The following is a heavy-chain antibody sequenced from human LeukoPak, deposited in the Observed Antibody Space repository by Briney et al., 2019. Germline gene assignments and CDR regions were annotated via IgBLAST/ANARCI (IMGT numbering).Heavy chain of an antibody. CDR1: GGSFSGYY. CDR2: INHSGST. V-gene: IGHV4-34*01. D-gene: IGHD2-15*01. J-gene: IGHJ4*02. CDR3: ARGRGYCSGGSWLQGLVRLEY. Sequence: SGTLSLTFAVYGGSFSGYYWSWIRQPPGKGLEWIGEINHSGSTNYNPSLKSRVTISVDTSKNQFSLKLSSVTAADTAVYYCARGRGYCSGGSWLQGLVRLEYWGQGTLVTVSS.